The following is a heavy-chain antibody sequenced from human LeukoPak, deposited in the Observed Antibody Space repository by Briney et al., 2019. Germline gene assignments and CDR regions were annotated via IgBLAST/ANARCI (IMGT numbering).Heavy chain of an antibody. CDR2: LSYDGSIK. Sequence: GGALRLSCAASGFPFSRYSFHWVRQAPGKGLEWVALLSYDGSIKHYADSVKGRFTLSRDNSKSTVYLQMDSLRADDTAVYYCARGVSTWYRIDYWGQGTLVTVSS. CDR3: ARGVSTWYRIDY. V-gene: IGHV3-30*01. J-gene: IGHJ4*02. CDR1: GFPFSRYS. D-gene: IGHD6-13*01.